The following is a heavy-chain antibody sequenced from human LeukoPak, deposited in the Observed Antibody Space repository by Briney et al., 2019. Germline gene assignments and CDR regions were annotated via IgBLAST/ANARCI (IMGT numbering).Heavy chain of an antibody. CDR2: ISYDGSNK. V-gene: IGHV3-30*01. Sequence: GRSLRLSCAASGLTFSSYAMHWVRQAPGKGLEWVAVISYDGSNKYYADSVKGRFTISRDNSKNTLYLQMNSLRAEDTAVYYCARDPQGGSSPRFDYWGQGTLVTVSS. CDR1: GLTFSSYA. J-gene: IGHJ4*02. CDR3: ARDPQGGSSPRFDY. D-gene: IGHD6-6*01.